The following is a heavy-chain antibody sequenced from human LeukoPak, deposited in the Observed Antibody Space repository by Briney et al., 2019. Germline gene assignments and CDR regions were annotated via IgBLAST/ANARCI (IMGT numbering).Heavy chain of an antibody. Sequence: GGSPRLSCAASGFTFSSYGMHWVRQAPGKGLKWVAFIRYDGINKYYTDSVKGRFTISRDNSKNTLYLQMNSLRAEDTAVYYCARYYDSSGYQARNAFDIWGQGTMVTVSS. D-gene: IGHD3-22*01. CDR2: IRYDGINK. CDR3: ARYYDSSGYQARNAFDI. V-gene: IGHV3-30*02. CDR1: GFTFSSYG. J-gene: IGHJ3*02.